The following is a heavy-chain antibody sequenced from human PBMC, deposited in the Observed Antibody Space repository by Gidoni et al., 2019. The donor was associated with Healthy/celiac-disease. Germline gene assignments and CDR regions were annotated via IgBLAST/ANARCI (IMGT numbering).Heavy chain of an antibody. D-gene: IGHD3-3*01. CDR2: IYTSGST. CDR1: GGSIRSDY. J-gene: IGHJ4*02. Sequence: QVQLQESGPGLVKPSETLSLTCPVSGGSIRSDYWSWLRQPAGKGLEWIGLIYTSGSTNYNPSLKSRVTMSVDTSKNQFSLKLSSVTAADTAVYYCAREAVFSFWSGYLGYWGQGTLVTVSS. V-gene: IGHV4-4*07. CDR3: AREAVFSFWSGYLGY.